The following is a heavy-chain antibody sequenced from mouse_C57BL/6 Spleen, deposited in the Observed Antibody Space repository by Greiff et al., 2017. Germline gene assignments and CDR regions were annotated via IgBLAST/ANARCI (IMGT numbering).Heavy chain of an antibody. Sequence: QVQLKQSGPELVKPGASVKISCKASGYSFTSYYIHWVKQRPGQGLEWIGWIYSGSGNTKYNEKFKGKATLTADTSSSTDYMQLSSLTSEDSAVYYCARFLRSYAMDYWGQGTSVTVSS. CDR1: GYSFTSYY. V-gene: IGHV1-66*01. J-gene: IGHJ4*01. D-gene: IGHD1-1*01. CDR3: ARFLRSYAMDY. CDR2: IYSGSGNT.